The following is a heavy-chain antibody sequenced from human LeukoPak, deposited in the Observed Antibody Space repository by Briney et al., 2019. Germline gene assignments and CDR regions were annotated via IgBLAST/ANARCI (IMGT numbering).Heavy chain of an antibody. V-gene: IGHV4-4*07. CDR3: ARDWSVQTYYYMDV. D-gene: IGHD1-1*01. J-gene: IGHJ6*03. CDR1: GGSISSYY. CDR2: IYTSGST. Sequence: PSETLSLTCTVSGGSISSYYWSWIRQPAGKGLEWIGRIYTSGSTNYNPSLKSRVPMSVDTSKNQFSLKLSSVTAADTAVYYCARDWSVQTYYYMDVWGKGTTVTVSS.